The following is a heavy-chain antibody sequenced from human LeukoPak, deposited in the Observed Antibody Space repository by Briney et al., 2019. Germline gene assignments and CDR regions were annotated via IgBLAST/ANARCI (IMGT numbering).Heavy chain of an antibody. D-gene: IGHD3-22*01. CDR2: IIPIFGTA. Sequence: ASVKVSCKASGYTFTSYGISWVRQAPGQGLEWMGGIIPIFGTANYAQKFQGRVTITADKSTSTAYMELSSLRSEDTAVYYCAREGYYDSSGYPFDYWGQGTLVTVSS. CDR1: GYTFTSYG. CDR3: AREGYYDSSGYPFDY. J-gene: IGHJ4*02. V-gene: IGHV1-69*06.